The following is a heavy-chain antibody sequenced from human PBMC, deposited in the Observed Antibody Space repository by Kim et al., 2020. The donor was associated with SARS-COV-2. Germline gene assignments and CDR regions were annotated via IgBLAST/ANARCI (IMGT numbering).Heavy chain of an antibody. V-gene: IGHV3-30*18. CDR3: AKGLRSGYLYYFDY. J-gene: IGHJ4*02. D-gene: IGHD3-3*01. CDR2: ISYDGSNK. Sequence: GGSLRLSCAASGFTFSSYGMHWVRQAPGKGLEWVAVISYDGSNKYYADSVKGRFTISRDNSKNTLYLQMNSLRAEDTAVYYCAKGLRSGYLYYFDYWGQGTLVTVSS. CDR1: GFTFSSYG.